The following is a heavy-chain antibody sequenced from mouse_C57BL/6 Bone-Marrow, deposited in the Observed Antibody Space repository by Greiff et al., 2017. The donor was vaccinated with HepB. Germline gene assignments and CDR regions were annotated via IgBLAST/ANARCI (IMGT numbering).Heavy chain of an antibody. J-gene: IGHJ3*01. D-gene: IGHD4-1*01. CDR3: VSLTFAY. Sequence: KGLEWVARIRSKSNNYATYYADSVKDRFTISSDDSESMLYLQMNNLKTEDTAMYYCVSLTFAYWGQGTLVTVSA. CDR2: IRSKSNNYAT. V-gene: IGHV10-1*01.